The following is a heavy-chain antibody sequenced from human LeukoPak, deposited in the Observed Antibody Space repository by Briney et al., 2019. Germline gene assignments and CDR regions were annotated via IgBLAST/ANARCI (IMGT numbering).Heavy chain of an antibody. CDR2: IYYSGST. J-gene: IGHJ4*02. CDR1: GGSISSYY. V-gene: IGHV4-59*12. CDR3: AREEDTAMVKTFDY. Sequence: SETLSLTCTVSGGSISSYYWSWIRQPPGKGLEWIGYIYYSGSTNYNPSLKSRVTISVDKSKNQFSLKLSSVTAADTAVYYCAREEDTAMVKTFDYWGQGTLVTVSS. D-gene: IGHD5-18*01.